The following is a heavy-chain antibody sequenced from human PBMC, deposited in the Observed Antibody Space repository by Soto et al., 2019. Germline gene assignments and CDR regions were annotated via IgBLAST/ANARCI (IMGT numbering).Heavy chain of an antibody. CDR1: GFTFSSYP. J-gene: IGHJ4*02. D-gene: IGHD2-8*01. Sequence: EVQLVESGGAIVQPGGSLRLSCATSGFTFSSYPIHWVRQAPGKGPVWVSRITEDGSGTTYADSVKGRFTVTRDNAKNTMYLQMSGLGAEDTAVSHCVRGTNGWRGMDYWGQGTLVTVSS. V-gene: IGHV3-74*01. CDR3: VRGTNGWRGMDY. CDR2: ITEDGSGT.